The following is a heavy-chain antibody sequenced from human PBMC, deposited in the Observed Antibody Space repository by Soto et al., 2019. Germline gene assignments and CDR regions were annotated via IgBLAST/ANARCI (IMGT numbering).Heavy chain of an antibody. CDR1: GFTFSSYW. D-gene: IGHD3-10*01. CDR3: ARDITGLIWFGESPFDY. J-gene: IGHJ4*02. Sequence: EVQLVESGGGLVQPGGSLRLSCAASGFTFSSYWMSWVRQAPGKGLEWVANIKQDGSEKYYVDSVKGRFTISRDNAKNSLYLQMNSLRAEDTAVYYCARDITGLIWFGESPFDYWGQGTLVTVSS. CDR2: IKQDGSEK. V-gene: IGHV3-7*05.